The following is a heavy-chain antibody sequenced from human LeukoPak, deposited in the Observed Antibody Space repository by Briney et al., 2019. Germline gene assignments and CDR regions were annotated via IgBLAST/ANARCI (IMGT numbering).Heavy chain of an antibody. D-gene: IGHD3-10*01. Sequence: PGRSLRLSCAASGFTFSSYGMSWVRQSPGKGLEWVSTITSSGGSTYYTDSVKGRFTISRDNAKNSLYLQMNSLRAEDTAVYYCARDLSYGSGSYLDYWGQGTLVTVSS. CDR3: ARDLSYGSGSYLDY. J-gene: IGHJ4*02. CDR2: ITSSGGST. V-gene: IGHV3-21*01. CDR1: GFTFSSYG.